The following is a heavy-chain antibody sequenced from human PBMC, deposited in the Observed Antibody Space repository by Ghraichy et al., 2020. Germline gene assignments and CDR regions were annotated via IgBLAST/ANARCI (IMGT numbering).Heavy chain of an antibody. Sequence: SVKVSCKASGGTFSSYAISWVRQAPGQGLEWMGGIIPIFGTANYAQKFQGRVTITADESTSTAYMELSSLRSEDTAVYYCAREGGSSSLSRYFDYWGQGTLVTVSS. CDR3: AREGGSSSLSRYFDY. V-gene: IGHV1-69*13. D-gene: IGHD6-6*01. CDR1: GGTFSSYA. CDR2: IIPIFGTA. J-gene: IGHJ4*02.